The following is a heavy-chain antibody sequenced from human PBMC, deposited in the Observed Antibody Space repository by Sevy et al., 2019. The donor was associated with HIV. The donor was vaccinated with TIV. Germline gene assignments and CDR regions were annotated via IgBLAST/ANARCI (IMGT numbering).Heavy chain of an antibody. CDR3: ARDRGWGTLDY. D-gene: IGHD3-16*01. Sequence: GGSLRLSCEPSAFTFSGYWMTWVRQAPGKGLEWVATINRDETEKYYVDSVKGRFTISRDKAKNALYLRINSLRPDDTAVYYCARDRGWGTLDYWGQGTLVTVSS. CDR1: AFTFSGYW. CDR2: INRDETEK. V-gene: IGHV3-7*01. J-gene: IGHJ4*02.